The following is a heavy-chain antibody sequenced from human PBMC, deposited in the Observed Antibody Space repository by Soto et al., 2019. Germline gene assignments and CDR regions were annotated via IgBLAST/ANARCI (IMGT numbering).Heavy chain of an antibody. CDR1: GFTFSSYG. CDR3: AKDLGYCSSTSCYAPDY. CDR2: ISYDGSNK. J-gene: IGHJ4*02. D-gene: IGHD2-2*01. Sequence: GGSLRLSCAASGFTFSSYGMHWVRQAPGKGLEWVAVISYDGSNKYYADSVKGRFTISRDNSKNTLYLQMNSLRAEDTAVYYCAKDLGYCSSTSCYAPDYWGQGTLVTVSS. V-gene: IGHV3-30*18.